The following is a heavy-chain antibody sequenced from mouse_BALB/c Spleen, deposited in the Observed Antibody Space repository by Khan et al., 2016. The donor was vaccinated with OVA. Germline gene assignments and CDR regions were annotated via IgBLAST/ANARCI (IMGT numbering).Heavy chain of an antibody. V-gene: IGHV1-61*01. CDR2: IDPSDSET. D-gene: IGHD2-2*01. CDR1: GYTFTSYW. J-gene: IGHJ3*01. Sequence: QVQLQQPGAELVRPGASVKLSCKASGYTFTSYWMNWVKQRPGQGLEWIGMIDPSDSETHYNQMFKDKATLTVDKYSSTAYMQLRSLKSEDAAVYYCTRREKYGYDPSWFAYWGQGTLVTVSA. CDR3: TRREKYGYDPSWFAY.